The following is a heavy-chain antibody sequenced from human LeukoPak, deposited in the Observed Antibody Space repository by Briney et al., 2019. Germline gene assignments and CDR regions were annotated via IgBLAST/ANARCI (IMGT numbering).Heavy chain of an antibody. Sequence: SETLSLTCAVYGRSFSGYLWIWVRQPPGKGLEWVGEINHSGNTNYNPALASRVTISVDTSENQLSLKLTSVTAADTAVYYCAKQIHNAFDLWGQGTMVTVSS. CDR3: AKQIHNAFDL. D-gene: IGHD1/OR15-1a*01. J-gene: IGHJ3*01. V-gene: IGHV4-34*01. CDR2: INHSGNT. CDR1: GRSFSGYL.